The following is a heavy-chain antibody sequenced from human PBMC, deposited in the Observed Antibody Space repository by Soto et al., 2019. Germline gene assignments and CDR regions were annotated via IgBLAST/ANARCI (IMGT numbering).Heavy chain of an antibody. Sequence: QVQLVQSGAEVRKPGSSVKVSCKASGGTFSRYAINCVRQAPGQGLEWMGGIIPMFGTTNYAQKFTGRVKITADESTSTVYMELNTLRSEDAAVYYCARASIHGSSWYFWFDPWCQGTLVTVSS. V-gene: IGHV1-69*01. CDR3: ARASIHGSSWYFWFDP. CDR1: GGTFSRYA. CDR2: IIPMFGTT. J-gene: IGHJ5*01. D-gene: IGHD6-13*01.